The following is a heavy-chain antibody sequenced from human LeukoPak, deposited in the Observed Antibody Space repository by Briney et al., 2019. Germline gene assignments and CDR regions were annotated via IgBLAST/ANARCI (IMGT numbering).Heavy chain of an antibody. V-gene: IGHV3-48*04. CDR1: GFTFSSYS. CDR2: ISSSSSTI. CDR3: ARDRGRWLQLYYFDY. Sequence: GGSLRLSCAASGFTFSSYSMNWVRQAPGKGLEWVSYISSSSSTIYCADSVKGRFTISRDNAKNSLYLQMNSLRAEDTAVYYCARDRGRWLQLYYFDYWGQGTLVTVSS. J-gene: IGHJ4*02. D-gene: IGHD5-24*01.